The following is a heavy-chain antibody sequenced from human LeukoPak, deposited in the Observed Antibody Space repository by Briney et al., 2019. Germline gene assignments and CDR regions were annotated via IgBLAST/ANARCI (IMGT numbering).Heavy chain of an antibody. CDR3: AKGAVVGVITPLYFDY. D-gene: IGHD3-22*01. CDR1: GFTFSSYG. Sequence: PGGSLRLSCAASGFTFSSYGMSWVRQAPGKGLEWVSVISGSGGSTYYADSVKGRFTISRGNSKNTLYLQMDRLRAEDTAVYYCAKGAVVGVITPLYFDYWGQGTLVTVSS. J-gene: IGHJ4*02. V-gene: IGHV3-23*01. CDR2: ISGSGGST.